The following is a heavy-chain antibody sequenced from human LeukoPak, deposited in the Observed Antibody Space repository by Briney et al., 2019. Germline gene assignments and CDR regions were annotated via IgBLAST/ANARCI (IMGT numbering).Heavy chain of an antibody. CDR1: GFTFTSYW. J-gene: IGHJ4*02. D-gene: IGHD3-10*01. CDR3: ARGFGVNFDY. V-gene: IGHV3-7*01. Sequence: GGSLRLTCAASGFTFTSYWMSWVRQAPGKGLEWVANSKHDGSEKYYVDSVKGRFTISRVNAKNSLYLQMNSLRAEDTAVYYCARGFGVNFDYWGQGTLVTVSS. CDR2: SKHDGSEK.